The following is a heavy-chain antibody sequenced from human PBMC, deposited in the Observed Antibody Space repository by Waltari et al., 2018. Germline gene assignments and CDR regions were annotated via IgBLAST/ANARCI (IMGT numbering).Heavy chain of an antibody. CDR2: IGNGGDIG. Sequence: EVQLVESGGGLVKPGGSLRLSCAASGFTFSSYSVNWVRQAPGKGLGLISSIGNGGDIGYYADSVRGRFTVSRDDAKSSLFLQMNSLTPEDTAVYYCAREAPNYYYYMDVWGKGTAVTVSS. CDR1: GFTFSSYS. CDR3: AREAPNYYYYMDV. D-gene: IGHD6-6*01. V-gene: IGHV3-21*06. J-gene: IGHJ6*03.